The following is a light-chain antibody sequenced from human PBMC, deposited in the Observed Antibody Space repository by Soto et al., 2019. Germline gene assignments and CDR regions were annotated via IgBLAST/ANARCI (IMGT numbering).Light chain of an antibody. J-gene: IGKJ5*01. CDR2: DAS. V-gene: IGKV3-15*01. CDR3: QQYNNWPPIT. Sequence: ELVMTHSPATLSVCPGERATLSCRASQSVGNSLAWYQQKPGQAPRLLIYDASIRATGIPARFSGSGSGTEFTLTISSLQSEDFAVYYCQQYNNWPPITFGQGTRLEI. CDR1: QSVGNS.